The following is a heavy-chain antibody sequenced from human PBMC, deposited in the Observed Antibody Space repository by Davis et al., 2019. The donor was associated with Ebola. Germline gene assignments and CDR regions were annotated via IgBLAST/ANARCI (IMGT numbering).Heavy chain of an antibody. J-gene: IGHJ4*02. Sequence: GESLKISCKGSRDSFTSYWIGWVRQMPGKGLEWMGIIYPGDSDTRYSPSFEGQVTISVDRSITTAYLQWRSLRASDTAIYYCARQESLYGSSDYWGQGTLVTVSS. CDR3: ARQESLYGSSDY. V-gene: IGHV5-51*01. D-gene: IGHD3-22*01. CDR1: RDSFTSYW. CDR2: IYPGDSDT.